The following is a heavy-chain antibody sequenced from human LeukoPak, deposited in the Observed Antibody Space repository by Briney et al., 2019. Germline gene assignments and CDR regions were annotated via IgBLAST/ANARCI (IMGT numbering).Heavy chain of an antibody. CDR3: ASYFHYGDYASLWY. J-gene: IGHJ4*02. D-gene: IGHD4-17*01. V-gene: IGHV3-23*01. Sequence: GGSLRLSCAASGFTFNTYAMSWVRQAPGKGLEWVSSISENGESTYYADSVKGRFTISRDNSRNTLYLQMNSLRAEDTAVYHCASYFHYGDYASLWYWGQGTLVTVSS. CDR2: ISENGEST. CDR1: GFTFNTYA.